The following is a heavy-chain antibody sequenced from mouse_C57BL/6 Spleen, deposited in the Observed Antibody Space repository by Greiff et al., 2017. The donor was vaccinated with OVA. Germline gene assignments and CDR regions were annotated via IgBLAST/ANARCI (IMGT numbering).Heavy chain of an antibody. Sequence: EVKLMESGGGLVQPGGSMKLSCAASGFTFSDAWMDWVRQSPEKGLEWVAEIRNKANNHATYYAESVKGRFTISRDDSKSSVYLQMNSLRAEDTGIYYWTRGSNYVLYAMDYWGQGTSVTVSS. D-gene: IGHD2-5*01. V-gene: IGHV6-6*01. CDR2: IRNKANNHAT. J-gene: IGHJ4*01. CDR1: GFTFSDAW. CDR3: TRGSNYVLYAMDY.